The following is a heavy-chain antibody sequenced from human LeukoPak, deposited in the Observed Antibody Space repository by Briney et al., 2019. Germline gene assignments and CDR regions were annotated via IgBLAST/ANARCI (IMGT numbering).Heavy chain of an antibody. CDR1: GYTFTGYY. J-gene: IGHJ5*02. V-gene: IGHV1-2*02. CDR2: INPNSGGT. Sequence: ASVKVSCKASGYTFTGYYMHWVRQAPGQGLGWMGWINPNSGGTNYAQKFQGRVTMTRDTSISTAYMELSRLRSDDTAVYYCARGGLWFGELLDHRAWFDPWGQGTLVTVSS. D-gene: IGHD3-10*01. CDR3: ARGGLWFGELLDHRAWFDP.